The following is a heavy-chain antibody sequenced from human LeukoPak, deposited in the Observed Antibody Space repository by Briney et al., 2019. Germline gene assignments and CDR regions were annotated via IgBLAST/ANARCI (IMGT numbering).Heavy chain of an antibody. V-gene: IGHV4-59*01. CDR2: IYYSGST. Sequence: SETLSLTCTVSGGSISSYYWSWIRQPPGKGLEWIGYIYYSGSTNYNPSLKSRVTISVDTSKNQFSLKLSPVTAADTAVYYCARGPMYYDFWSGYYTRFDYWGQGTLVTVSS. CDR3: ARGPMYYDFWSGYYTRFDY. CDR1: GGSISSYY. J-gene: IGHJ4*02. D-gene: IGHD3-3*01.